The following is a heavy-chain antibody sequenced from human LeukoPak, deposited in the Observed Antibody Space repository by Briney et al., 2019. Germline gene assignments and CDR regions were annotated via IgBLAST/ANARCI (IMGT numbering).Heavy chain of an antibody. D-gene: IGHD2-2*01. V-gene: IGHV3-11*01. CDR2: VSSSGTAM. Sequence: GGSLRLSCAASGFTFSDFYMIWIRQAPGKGLEWVSYVSSSGTAMYYADSVKGRFTISRDNAKNSLYLQMSSLRVEDTAVYYCARVTGCTSDGCYGSGWFDPWGQGTLLTVSS. J-gene: IGHJ5*02. CDR1: GFTFSDFY. CDR3: ARVTGCTSDGCYGSGWFDP.